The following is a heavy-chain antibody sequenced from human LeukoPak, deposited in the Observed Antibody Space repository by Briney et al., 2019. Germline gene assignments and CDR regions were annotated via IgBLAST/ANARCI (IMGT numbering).Heavy chain of an antibody. CDR1: GFTFSSYG. D-gene: IGHD6-19*01. Sequence: PGGSLRLSCAASGFTFSSYGMHWVRQAPGKGLEWVAVISYDGSNKYYADSVKGRFTISRDNSKNTLYLQMNSLRAEDTAVYYCARVLSGAGTRAGYDYWGQGTLVTVSS. J-gene: IGHJ4*02. V-gene: IGHV3-30*19. CDR3: ARVLSGAGTRAGYDY. CDR2: ISYDGSNK.